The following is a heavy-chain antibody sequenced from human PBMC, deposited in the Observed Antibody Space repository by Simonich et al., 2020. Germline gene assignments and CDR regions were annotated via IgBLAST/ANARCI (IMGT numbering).Heavy chain of an antibody. Sequence: QVQLQESGPGLVKPSETLSLTCAVSGYSFSSGYYWGWIRNPLGKGLEGIGRIYNGGAPYYNPSLKSRVTITVDTSKNQFSLKLSSVTAADTAVYYCARVGYSNYYYYGMDVWGQGTTVTVSS. CDR3: ARVGYSNYYYYGMDV. CDR1: GYSFSSGYY. D-gene: IGHD6-13*01. CDR2: IYNGGAP. J-gene: IGHJ6*02. V-gene: IGHV4-38-2*01.